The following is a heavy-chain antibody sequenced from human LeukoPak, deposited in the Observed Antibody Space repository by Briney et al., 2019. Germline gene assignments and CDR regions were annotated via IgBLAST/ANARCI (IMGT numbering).Heavy chain of an antibody. Sequence: YISSSVSTIYYADSVRGRFTISRDNANNSLYLQMNSLRAEDTAVYYCARDDRDGYLYYFDYWGQGTLXTVSS. D-gene: IGHD5-24*01. CDR2: ISSSVSTI. J-gene: IGHJ4*02. V-gene: IGHV3-11*01. CDR3: ARDDRDGYLYYFDY.